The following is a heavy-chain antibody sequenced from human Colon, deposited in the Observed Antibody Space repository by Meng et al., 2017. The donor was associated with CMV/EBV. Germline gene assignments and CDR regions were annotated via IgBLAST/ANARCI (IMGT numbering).Heavy chain of an antibody. J-gene: IGHJ3*02. Sequence: ASVKVSCKASGYTFTSYDINWVRQATGQGLEWMGWMNPNSGNTGYAHKFQDRVTMTTDTSTGTAYMELRRLTSDDTADYYCARNYCSSVDCNLGDGLNMWGQGTRVTVSS. D-gene: IGHD2-2*01. CDR3: ARNYCSSVDCNLGDGLNM. V-gene: IGHV1-8*02. CDR2: MNPNSGNT. CDR1: GYTFTSYD.